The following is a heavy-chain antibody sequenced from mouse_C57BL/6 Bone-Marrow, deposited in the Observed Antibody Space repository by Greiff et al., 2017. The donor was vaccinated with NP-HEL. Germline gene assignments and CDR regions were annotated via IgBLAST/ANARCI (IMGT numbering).Heavy chain of an antibody. CDR1: GYTFTSYG. D-gene: IGHD1-1*01. V-gene: IGHV1-81*01. CDR3: ARDYYGGWYFDV. CDR2: IYPRSGNT. Sequence: QVHVKQSGAELARPGASVKLSCKASGYTFTSYGISWVKQRTGQGLEWIGEIYPRSGNTYYNEKFKGKATLTADKSSSTAYMELRSLTSEDSAVYFCARDYYGGWYFDVWGTGTTVTVSS. J-gene: IGHJ1*03.